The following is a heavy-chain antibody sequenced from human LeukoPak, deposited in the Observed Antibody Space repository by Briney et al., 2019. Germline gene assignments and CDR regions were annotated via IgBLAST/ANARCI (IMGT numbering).Heavy chain of an antibody. CDR3: ARRAGNSGYFSDAFDI. CDR1: GYTFTTYW. D-gene: IGHD3-22*01. J-gene: IGHJ3*02. V-gene: IGHV5-51*01. CDR2: IYPGDSNI. Sequence: GESLKISYQGSGYTFTTYWIGWVRQLPGKGLEWMGIIYPGDSNIRYSPSFQGQVTISADKSISTAYLQWSSLKASDTAMYYCARRAGNSGYFSDAFDIWAQGTMVTVSS.